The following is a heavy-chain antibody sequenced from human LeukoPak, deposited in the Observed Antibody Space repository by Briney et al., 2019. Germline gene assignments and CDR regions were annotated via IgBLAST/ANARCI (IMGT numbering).Heavy chain of an antibody. CDR3: ARGGVYDSSGYHAFDI. J-gene: IGHJ3*02. D-gene: IGHD3-22*01. Sequence: GASVKVSCKASGGTFSSYAISWVRQAPGQGLEWMGGIIPIFGTANYAQKFQGRVTITADESTSTAYMELSSLRSEGTAVYYCARGGVYDSSGYHAFDIWGQGTMVTVSS. CDR2: IIPIFGTA. CDR1: GGTFSSYA. V-gene: IGHV1-69*13.